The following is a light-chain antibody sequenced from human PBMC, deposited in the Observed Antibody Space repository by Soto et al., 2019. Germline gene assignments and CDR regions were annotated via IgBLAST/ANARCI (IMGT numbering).Light chain of an antibody. CDR3: QSSDSSLSFYV. Sequence: QSVLTQPPSVSGAPGQRVTISCTESSSNIGAGYDVHWYQQLPGTAPKLLIYGNSNRPSGVPDRFSGSKSGTSASLAITGLQAQDEADYHCQSSDSSLSFYVFGTGTKVTVL. CDR1: SSNIGAGYD. V-gene: IGLV1-40*01. J-gene: IGLJ1*01. CDR2: GNS.